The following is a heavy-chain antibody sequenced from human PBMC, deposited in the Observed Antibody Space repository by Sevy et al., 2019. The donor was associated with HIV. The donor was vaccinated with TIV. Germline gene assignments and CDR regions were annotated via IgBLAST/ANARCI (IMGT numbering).Heavy chain of an antibody. CDR3: ARDRITYYYDSSGYYTSGYGMDV. Sequence: GGSLRLSCAASGFNVSSNYMNWVRQAPGKGLEWVSVIYRGTNTYYADSVKGRFTISRDTSKNTLYLQMNSLRAEDTAVYYCARDRITYYYDSSGYYTSGYGMDVWGQGTTVTVSS. V-gene: IGHV3-53*01. CDR2: IYRGTNT. CDR1: GFNVSSNY. D-gene: IGHD3-22*01. J-gene: IGHJ6*02.